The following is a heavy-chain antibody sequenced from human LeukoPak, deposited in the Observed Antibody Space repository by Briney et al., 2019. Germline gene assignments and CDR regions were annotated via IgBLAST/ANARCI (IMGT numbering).Heavy chain of an antibody. D-gene: IGHD3-10*01. CDR3: LKDHSGSGDY. J-gene: IGHJ4*02. Sequence: NPGGSLRLSCLASGFTFSNFGLHWVRQAPGKGPEYVSSISFNGDTSYYADSVRGRFTNSRDNSKNTLYLQMSSLRAEDTAVYYCLKDHSGSGDYWGQGTLVTVSS. CDR1: GFTFSNFG. V-gene: IGHV3-64D*06. CDR2: ISFNGDTS.